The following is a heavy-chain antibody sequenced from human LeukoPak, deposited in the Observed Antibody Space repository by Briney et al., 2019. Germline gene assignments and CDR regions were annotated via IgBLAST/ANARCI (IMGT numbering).Heavy chain of an antibody. V-gene: IGHV3-48*01. Sequence: GGSLRLSCAASGFTFSSYSMNWVRQAPGKGLEWVSYISSGSSTIYYADSVKGRFTISRDNAKNSLYLQMNSLRAEDTAVYYCASWTVTTQYYYYYYYMDVWGKGTTVTVSS. CDR1: GFTFSSYS. CDR3: ASWTVTTQYYYYYYYMDV. CDR2: ISSGSSTI. J-gene: IGHJ6*03. D-gene: IGHD4-17*01.